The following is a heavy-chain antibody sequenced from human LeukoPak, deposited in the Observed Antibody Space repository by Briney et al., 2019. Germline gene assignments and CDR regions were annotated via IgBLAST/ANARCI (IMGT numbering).Heavy chain of an antibody. V-gene: IGHV3-48*03. CDR3: ARGTPWYSGSSQRGYYMDV. CDR2: ISSSGSTI. D-gene: IGHD1-26*01. J-gene: IGHJ6*03. Sequence: PGGSLRLSCAASGFTFSSYEMNWVRQAPGKGLEWVSYISSSGSTIYYADSVKGRFTISRDNAKNSLYLQMNSLRAEDAAVYYCARGTPWYSGSSQRGYYMDVWGKGTTVTISS. CDR1: GFTFSSYE.